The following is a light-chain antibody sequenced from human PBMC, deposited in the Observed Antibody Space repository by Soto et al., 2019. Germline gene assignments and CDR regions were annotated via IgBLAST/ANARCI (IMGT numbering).Light chain of an antibody. J-gene: IGKJ1*01. CDR1: RDVGSD. Sequence: QMTQSPSSLSASVGEKISITCRASRDVGSDVSWYQQKPGQAPKLLIYAASNLYTGVPSRFSGSRSGTEFTLTISSLQPEDFASYYCLQDYGDSWTFGQGTKVDI. CDR2: AAS. CDR3: LQDYGDSWT. V-gene: IGKV1-6*01.